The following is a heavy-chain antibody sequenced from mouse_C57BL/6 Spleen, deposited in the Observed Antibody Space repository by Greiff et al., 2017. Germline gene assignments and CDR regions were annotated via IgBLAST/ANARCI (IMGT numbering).Heavy chain of an antibody. Sequence: VQLQQSGPVLVKPGASVKMSCKASGYTFTDYYMNWVKQSHGKSLEWIGVINPYNGGTSYNQKFKGKATLTVDKSSRPAYMQLNSLTSADSAVYYCAISLTGSFDYSGQGTPLTVSS. V-gene: IGHV1-19*01. CDR3: AISLTGSFDY. D-gene: IGHD4-1*01. J-gene: IGHJ2*01. CDR1: GYTFTDYY. CDR2: INPYNGGT.